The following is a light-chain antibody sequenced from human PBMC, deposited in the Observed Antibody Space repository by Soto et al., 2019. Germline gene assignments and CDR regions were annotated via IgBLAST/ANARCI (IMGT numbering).Light chain of an antibody. Sequence: QSVVTQPPSVSGAPGQRVTISCTGSSSNIGAGYDVHWYQHLPGAAPKLLIYGTHNRPSGVPDRFSASKSGTSASLAITGLQAEDEADYYCQSYDSSLSGSVFGGGTKVTVL. V-gene: IGLV1-40*01. CDR3: QSYDSSLSGSV. J-gene: IGLJ2*01. CDR1: SSNIGAGYD. CDR2: GTH.